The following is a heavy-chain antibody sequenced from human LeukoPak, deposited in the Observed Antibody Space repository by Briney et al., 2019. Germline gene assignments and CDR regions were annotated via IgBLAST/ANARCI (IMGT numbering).Heavy chain of an antibody. CDR2: IKQDGSEK. D-gene: IGHD4-17*01. Sequence: GGSLRLSCAASGFTFSSYWMSWVRQAPGKGLEWVANIKQDGSEKYYVDSVKGRFTISRDNAKNSLYLQMNSLRAEHTAVYYCAREASMTTVTIDYWGQGTLVTVSS. V-gene: IGHV3-7*01. CDR1: GFTFSSYW. CDR3: AREASMTTVTIDY. J-gene: IGHJ4*02.